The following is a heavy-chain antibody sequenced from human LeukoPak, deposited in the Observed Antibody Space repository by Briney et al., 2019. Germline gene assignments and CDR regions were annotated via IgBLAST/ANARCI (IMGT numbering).Heavy chain of an antibody. J-gene: IGHJ3*02. CDR2: IKQDGSEK. CDR1: GFTFSSYW. D-gene: IGHD3-3*01. CDR3: ARTEREFWSGALSDAFDI. Sequence: GGSLRLSCAASGFTFSSYWMSWVRQAPGKGLEWVANIKQDGSEKYYVDSVKGRFTISRDNAKNSLYLQMNSLRAEDTAVYYCARTEREFWSGALSDAFDIWGQGTMVTVSS. V-gene: IGHV3-7*01.